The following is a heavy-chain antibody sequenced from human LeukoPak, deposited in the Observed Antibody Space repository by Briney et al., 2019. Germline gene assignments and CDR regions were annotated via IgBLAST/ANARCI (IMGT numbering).Heavy chain of an antibody. Sequence: ASVKVSCKASGYTFTGYYMHWVRQAPGQGLEWMGGIIPIFGTANYAQKFQGRVTITADESTSTAYMELSSLRSEDTAVYYCARDSDYLSGPIDYWGQGTLVTVSS. D-gene: IGHD2-15*01. V-gene: IGHV1-69*13. CDR2: IIPIFGTA. J-gene: IGHJ4*02. CDR3: ARDSDYLSGPIDY. CDR1: GYTFTGYY.